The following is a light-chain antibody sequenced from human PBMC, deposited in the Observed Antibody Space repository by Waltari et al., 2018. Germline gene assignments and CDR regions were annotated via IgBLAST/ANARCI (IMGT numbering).Light chain of an antibody. J-gene: IGKJ1*01. V-gene: IGKV1-39*01. CDR2: PAS. CDR1: QNIINY. CDR3: QQSYNWPRT. Sequence: DIQMTPSPSSLSASVGDRVTITCRASQNIINYLNWYHQIPAKAPKILIYPASSLKNGVPSRFSGSGSGTDFTLTISSLQPEDFATYYCQQSYNWPRTFGQGTKVEIK.